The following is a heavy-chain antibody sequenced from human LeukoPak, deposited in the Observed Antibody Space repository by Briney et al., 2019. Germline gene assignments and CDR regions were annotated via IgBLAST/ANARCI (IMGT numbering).Heavy chain of an antibody. D-gene: IGHD1-26*01. V-gene: IGHV1-2*02. J-gene: IGHJ3*02. CDR3: ARDSGSYGAFDI. Sequence: ASVKVSCKASGYTFTGYYMHWVRQAPGQGLEWMRWINPNSGGTNYAQKFQGRVTMTRDTSISTAYMELSRLRSDDTAVYYCARDSGSYGAFDIWGQGTMVTVSS. CDR2: INPNSGGT. CDR1: GYTFTGYY.